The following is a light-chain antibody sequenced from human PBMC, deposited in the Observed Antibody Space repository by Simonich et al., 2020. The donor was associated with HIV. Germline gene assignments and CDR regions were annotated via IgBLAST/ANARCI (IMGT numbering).Light chain of an antibody. CDR2: WAS. Sequence: DIVMTQSPDSLAVSLGERATINCKSSQSVLYSSKNRNYLAWYQHKPGQPPKLLIDWASTRESGVPDRFSGSGSGTDFTLTISSLQAEDVAVYYCQQYYSAPITFGGGTKVEIK. J-gene: IGKJ4*01. CDR1: QSVLYSSKNRNY. CDR3: QQYYSAPIT. V-gene: IGKV4-1*01.